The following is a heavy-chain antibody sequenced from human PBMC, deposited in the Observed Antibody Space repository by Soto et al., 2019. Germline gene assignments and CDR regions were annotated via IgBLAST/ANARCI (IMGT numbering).Heavy chain of an antibody. V-gene: IGHV3-33*01. CDR1: GFTFSRYG. J-gene: IGHJ4*02. CDR3: AREGSEYYFDY. CDR2: IWFDGSNK. Sequence: QVPLVESGGGVVQAGRSLRLSCAASGFTFSRYGMHWVRQAPGKGLEWVAAIWFDGSNKYYAESVKGRITISRDNSKNTLYLQMDSLRAEDTAVYYCAREGSEYYFDYWGQGTLVAVSS.